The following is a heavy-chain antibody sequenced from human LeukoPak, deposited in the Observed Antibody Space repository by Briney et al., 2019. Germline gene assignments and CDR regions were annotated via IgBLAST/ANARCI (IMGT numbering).Heavy chain of an antibody. CDR3: GRDSRWAQPDY. CDR2: ITGSGGST. Sequence: GGSLRLSCAASGFTFINYGMNWVRQAPGKGLEWVSGITGSGGSTYYADSVKGRFTISRDNSKSTVYLQINSLTAEDTAVYFCGRDSRWAQPDYWGQGTLVTVSS. V-gene: IGHV3-23*01. CDR1: GFTFINYG. D-gene: IGHD5-24*01. J-gene: IGHJ4*02.